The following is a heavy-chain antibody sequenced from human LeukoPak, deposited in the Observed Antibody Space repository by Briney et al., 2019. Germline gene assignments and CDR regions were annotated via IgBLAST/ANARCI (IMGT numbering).Heavy chain of an antibody. J-gene: IGHJ6*02. D-gene: IGHD3-16*01. CDR2: ISSSSSYI. Sequence: GGSLRLPCAASGFTFSSYSMNWVRQAPGKGLEWVSSISSSSSYIYYADSVKGRFTISRDNAKNSLYLQMNSLRAEDTAVYYCARDLAGDYGMDVWGQGTTVAVSS. CDR3: ARDLAGDYGMDV. V-gene: IGHV3-21*01. CDR1: GFTFSSYS.